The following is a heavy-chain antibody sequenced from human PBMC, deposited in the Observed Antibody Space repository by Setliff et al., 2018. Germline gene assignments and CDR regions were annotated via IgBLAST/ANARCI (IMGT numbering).Heavy chain of an antibody. CDR2: IYSSGST. CDR1: SGSMSSHY. Sequence: SETLSLTCTVSSGSMSSHYWSWIRQPPGEGLEWIGCIYSSGSTTYNPSLKSRVTISVDTSKSQFSLNLTSVTAADTALYYCARTGTGYYYGEFQRWGQGTLVTVSS. D-gene: IGHD3-22*01. V-gene: IGHV4-4*08. J-gene: IGHJ1*01. CDR3: ARTGTGYYYGEFQR.